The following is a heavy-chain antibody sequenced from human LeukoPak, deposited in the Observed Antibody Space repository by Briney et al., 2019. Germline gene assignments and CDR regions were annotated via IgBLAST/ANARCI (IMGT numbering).Heavy chain of an antibody. CDR1: GFTFSTYS. CDR2: ISSRSSNI. Sequence: PGGSLRLSCEASGFTFSTYSMDWVRQAPGRGLEWVSHISSRSSNIYFADSVKGRFTISRDNAKSSLYLQMNSLRDEDTAVYYCARDMQLSTWGLGTMVTVSS. V-gene: IGHV3-48*02. D-gene: IGHD3-16*02. CDR3: ARDMQLST. J-gene: IGHJ3*01.